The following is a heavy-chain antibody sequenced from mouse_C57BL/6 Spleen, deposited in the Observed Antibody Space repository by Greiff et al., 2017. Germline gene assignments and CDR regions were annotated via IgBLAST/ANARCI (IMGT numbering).Heavy chain of an antibody. D-gene: IGHD2-2*01. CDR1: GYTFTSYW. CDR3: ARGDGYDTCHDY. Sequence: QVQLQQPGAELVKPGASVKMSCKASGYTFTSYWITWVKQRPGQGLEWIGDIYPGSGSTNYNEKFKSKATLTVDTSSSTAYMQLSSLTSEDSAVYYCARGDGYDTCHDYWGQGTTLTVSS. CDR2: IYPGSGST. V-gene: IGHV1-55*01. J-gene: IGHJ2*01.